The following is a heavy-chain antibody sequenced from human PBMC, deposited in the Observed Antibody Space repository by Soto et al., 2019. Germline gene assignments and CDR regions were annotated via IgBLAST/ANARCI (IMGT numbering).Heavy chain of an antibody. CDR2: ISTDKGNT. Sequence: QVQVVQSGAEVRKPGASVKVSCKASGYTFINYGISWVRQAPGQGLEWKGWISTDKGNTKYAQKLQRRVSMTTDTSSSTAHMELRSLRSDDTAVYYCARDQSDIVATISNCYGMDVWGQGTTVTVSS. V-gene: IGHV1-18*04. CDR1: GYTFINYG. J-gene: IGHJ6*02. D-gene: IGHD5-12*01. CDR3: ARDQSDIVATISNCYGMDV.